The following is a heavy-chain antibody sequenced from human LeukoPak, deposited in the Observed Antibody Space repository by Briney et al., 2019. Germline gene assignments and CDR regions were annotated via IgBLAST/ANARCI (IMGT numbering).Heavy chain of an antibody. CDR2: TYPGDPDT. D-gene: IGHD3-3*01. CDR1: GYRFTSYW. Sequence: GESLKISCKGSGYRFTSYWIGLVRQIPGKGLEWMGITYPGDPDTRYSPSFQGQVTISADKSISTAYLQWSSLKASDTAMYYCARQYDFWSGSYGYWXQGTLVTVSS. CDR3: ARQYDFWSGSYGY. V-gene: IGHV5-51*01. J-gene: IGHJ4*02.